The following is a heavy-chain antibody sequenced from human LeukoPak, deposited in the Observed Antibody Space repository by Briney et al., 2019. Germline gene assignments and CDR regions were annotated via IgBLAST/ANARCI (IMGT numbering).Heavy chain of an antibody. CDR3: ARRHSSGLFDY. CDR1: GGSISSSSYY. D-gene: IGHD6-19*01. J-gene: IGHJ4*02. V-gene: IGHV4-39*07. Sequence: SETLSLTCTVSGGSISSSSYYWGWIRQPPGKGLEWIGSIYYSGSTYYNPSLKSRVTISVDTSKNQFSLKLSSVTAADTAVYYCARRHSSGLFDYWGQGPLVTVSS. CDR2: IYYSGST.